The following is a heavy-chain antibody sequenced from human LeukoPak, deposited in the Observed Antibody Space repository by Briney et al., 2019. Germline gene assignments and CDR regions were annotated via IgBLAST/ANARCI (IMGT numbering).Heavy chain of an antibody. CDR3: AKDIAAAGTYIFDY. V-gene: IGHV3-9*01. CDR1: GFTFDDYA. D-gene: IGHD6-13*01. Sequence: GGSLRLTCAASGFTFDDYAMHWVRQAPGKGLEWVSGISWNSGSIGYADSVKGRFTISRDNAKNSLYLQMNSLRAEDTALYYCAKDIAAAGTYIFDYWGQGTLVTVSS. J-gene: IGHJ4*02. CDR2: ISWNSGSI.